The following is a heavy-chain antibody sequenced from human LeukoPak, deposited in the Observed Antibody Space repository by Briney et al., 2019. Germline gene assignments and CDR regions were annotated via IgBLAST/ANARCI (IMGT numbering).Heavy chain of an antibody. Sequence: PSETLSLTCAVYGGSFSGYYWNWIRQPPGKGLEWIGEINHSGSTNYNPSLKSRVTISVDTSKNQFSLKLSSVTAADTAVYYCASSLSGYPSDWGQGTLVTVSS. CDR2: INHSGST. CDR1: GGSFSGYY. D-gene: IGHD3-22*01. J-gene: IGHJ4*02. CDR3: ASSLSGYPSD. V-gene: IGHV4-34*01.